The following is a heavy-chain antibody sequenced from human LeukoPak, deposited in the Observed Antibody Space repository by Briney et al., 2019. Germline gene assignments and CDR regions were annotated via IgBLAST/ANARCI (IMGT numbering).Heavy chain of an antibody. V-gene: IGHV3-23*01. CDR1: GFAFSSYA. CDR2: ISGSGGRS. D-gene: IGHD3-10*01. Sequence: GGSLRLSCAASGFAFSSYAMSWVRQAPGKGLEWVSSISGSGGRSYHADSVKGHFTISRDNSKNTLYLQMNSLRAEHTAVYYCAKDGYGSLDAFDIWGQGTVVTVSS. CDR3: AKDGYGSLDAFDI. J-gene: IGHJ3*02.